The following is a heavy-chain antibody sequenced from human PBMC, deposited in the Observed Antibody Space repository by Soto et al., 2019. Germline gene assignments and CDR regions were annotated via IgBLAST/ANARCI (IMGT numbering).Heavy chain of an antibody. J-gene: IGHJ6*02. V-gene: IGHV1-3*01. CDR3: ARDIRSSDGYGMEV. CDR2: INAGNGNT. Sequence: ASVKVSCKASGYTFTSYAMHWVRQAPGQRLEWMGWINAGNGNTKYSQKFQGRVTITRDTSASTAYMELSSLRSEDTAVYYCARDIRSSDGYGMEVWGQGTTVTVSS. D-gene: IGHD6-19*01. CDR1: GYTFTSYA.